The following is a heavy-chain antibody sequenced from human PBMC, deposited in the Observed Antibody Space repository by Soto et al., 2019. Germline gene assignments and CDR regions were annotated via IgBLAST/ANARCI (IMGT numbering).Heavy chain of an antibody. CDR1: GGSISSGGYY. CDR3: AIMQIYYYDSSGYLDAFDI. CDR2: IYCSGST. V-gene: IGHV4-31*03. Sequence: QMQLQESGPGLVKPSQTLSLTCTVSGGSISSGGYYWSWIRQHPGKGLEWIGYIYCSGSTYYNPSLKSRVTISVDTSKNQFSLKLSSVTAADTAVYYCAIMQIYYYDSSGYLDAFDIWGQGTMVTVSS. D-gene: IGHD3-22*01. J-gene: IGHJ3*02.